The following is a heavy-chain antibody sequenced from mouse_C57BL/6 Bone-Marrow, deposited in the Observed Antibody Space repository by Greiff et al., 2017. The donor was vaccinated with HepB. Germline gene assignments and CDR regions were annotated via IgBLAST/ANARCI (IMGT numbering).Heavy chain of an antibody. CDR2: IYPRSGNT. V-gene: IGHV1-81*01. CDR3: ARWGSNYYGSSYYFDY. D-gene: IGHD1-1*01. CDR1: GYTFTSYG. J-gene: IGHJ2*01. Sequence: QVQLQQSGAELARPGASVKLSCKASGYTFTSYGISWVKQRTGQGLEWIGEIYPRSGNTYYNEKFKGKATLTADKSSSTAYMELRSLTSEDSAVYFCARWGSNYYGSSYYFDYWCQGTTLTVSS.